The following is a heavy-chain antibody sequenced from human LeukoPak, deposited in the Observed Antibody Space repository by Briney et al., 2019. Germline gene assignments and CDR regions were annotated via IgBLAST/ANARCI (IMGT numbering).Heavy chain of an antibody. CDR2: IYYSGST. CDR3: AGGLPFDI. J-gene: IGHJ3*02. CDR1: GGSISSYY. Sequence: SETLSLTCTVSGGSISSYYWSWIRQPPGKGLEWIGSIYYSGSTYYSPSLKSRVTISVDTSKNQFSLKLSSVTAADAAVFYCAGGLPFDIWGQGTVVTVSS. V-gene: IGHV4-59*12. D-gene: IGHD5-18*01.